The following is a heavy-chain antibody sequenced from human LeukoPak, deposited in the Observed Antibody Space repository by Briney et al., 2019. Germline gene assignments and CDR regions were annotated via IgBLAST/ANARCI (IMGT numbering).Heavy chain of an antibody. CDR1: GYTFTSYG. CDR2: MNPNSGNT. Sequence: ASVKVSCKASGYTFTSYGISWVRQAPGQGFEWMGWMNPNSGNTGYAQKFQGRVTMTRNTSISTAYMELSSLRSEDTAVYYCARLSSWPWGQGTLVTVSS. D-gene: IGHD6-6*01. V-gene: IGHV1-8*02. J-gene: IGHJ5*02. CDR3: ARLSSWP.